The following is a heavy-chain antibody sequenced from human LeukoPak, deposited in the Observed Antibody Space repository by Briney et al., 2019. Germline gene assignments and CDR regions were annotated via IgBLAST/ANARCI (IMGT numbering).Heavy chain of an antibody. Sequence: PGGSLRLSCTASGFSFSSFWMSWVRQAPGKGLEWVANIKDDGSVKNHVDSLKGRFSISRDNARNSLYLQISSLRAEDTAVYYCAREVAATASAFDCWGQGTLVTVSS. V-gene: IGHV3-7*03. J-gene: IGHJ4*02. CDR1: GFSFSSFW. CDR2: IKDDGSVK. CDR3: AREVAATASAFDC. D-gene: IGHD2-21*01.